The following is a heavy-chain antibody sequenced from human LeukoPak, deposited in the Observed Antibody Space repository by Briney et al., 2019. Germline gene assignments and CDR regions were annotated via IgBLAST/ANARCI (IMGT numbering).Heavy chain of an antibody. CDR2: IYSGGST. V-gene: IGHV3-53*04. CDR3: ARADTAIHY. D-gene: IGHD5-18*01. CDR1: GFTFNNYA. Sequence: GGSLRLSCAASGFTFNNYAMSWFRQTPGKGLEWVSVIYSGGSTYYADSVKGRFTISRHNSKNTLYLQMNSLRAEDTAVYYCARADTAIHYWGQGTLVTVSS. J-gene: IGHJ4*02.